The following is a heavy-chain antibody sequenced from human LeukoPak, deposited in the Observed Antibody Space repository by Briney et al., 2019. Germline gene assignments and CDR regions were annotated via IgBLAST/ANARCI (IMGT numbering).Heavy chain of an antibody. J-gene: IGHJ4*02. Sequence: PGGSLRLSCAASGFTFSSYWMHWVRQAPGKGLVWVSRISGDGTSTGYADSVKGRFTISRDNAKNMPYLQMNSLRDEDTAVYYCGRQQAAAGDYWGQGTLVTVSS. CDR3: GRQQAAAGDY. CDR1: GFTFSSYW. D-gene: IGHD6-13*01. V-gene: IGHV3-74*01. CDR2: ISGDGTST.